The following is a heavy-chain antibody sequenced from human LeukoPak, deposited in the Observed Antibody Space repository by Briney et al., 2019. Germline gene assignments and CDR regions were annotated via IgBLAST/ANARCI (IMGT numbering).Heavy chain of an antibody. CDR1: GYTLTELS. D-gene: IGHD6-19*01. Sequence: ASVKVSCKVSGYTLTELSMHWVRQAPGKGLEWMGGFDPEDGETIYAQKFQGRVTMTTDTSTSTACMELRSLRSDDTAVYYCARDHVLQYGAVAGGDGYYYYMDVWGKGTTVTVSS. V-gene: IGHV1-24*01. CDR2: FDPEDGET. J-gene: IGHJ6*03. CDR3: ARDHVLQYGAVAGGDGYYYYMDV.